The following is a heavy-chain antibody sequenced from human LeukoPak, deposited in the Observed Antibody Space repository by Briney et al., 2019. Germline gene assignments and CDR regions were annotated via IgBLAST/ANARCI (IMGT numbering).Heavy chain of an antibody. CDR2: INGSGGST. J-gene: IGHJ4*02. V-gene: IGHV3-23*01. CDR3: AKRMGSSSWLYDFDY. Sequence: GGSLRLSCAASAFTVSSYAMSWVRQAPGKGLEWVSAINGSGGSTYNADSVKGQFTISRDNSKNTLYLQMNSLRAEDTAVYYCAKRMGSSSWLYDFDYWGQGTLVTVSS. CDR1: AFTVSSYA. D-gene: IGHD6-13*01.